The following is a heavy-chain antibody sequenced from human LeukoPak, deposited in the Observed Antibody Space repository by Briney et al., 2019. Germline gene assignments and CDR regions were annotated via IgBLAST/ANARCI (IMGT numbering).Heavy chain of an antibody. J-gene: IGHJ6*04. V-gene: IGHV3-7*01. CDR2: IKQDGSEK. D-gene: IGHD3-10*01. Sequence: GGSLRLSCAASGLTFSTYWMTWVRQAPGKGLEWVANIKQDGSEKDYVDSVKGRFTISRDNAKNSLYLQMNSLRVEDTAVYYCAGGIAMVRGGDVWGKGTTVTVSS. CDR3: AGGIAMVRGGDV. CDR1: GLTFSTYW.